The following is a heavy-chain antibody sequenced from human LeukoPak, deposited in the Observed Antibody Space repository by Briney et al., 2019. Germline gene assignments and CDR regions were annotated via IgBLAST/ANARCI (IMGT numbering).Heavy chain of an antibody. Sequence: SGGSLTLSCAASGFTFSSYAMHWVRQAPGKGLEYVSAISSNGGSTYYANSVKGRFTISRDNSKNTLYLQMGSLRAEDMAVYYCARDRESYYDILTGQIGTAYFGYWGQGTLVTVSS. CDR1: GFTFSSYA. D-gene: IGHD3-9*01. CDR2: ISSNGGST. CDR3: ARDRESYYDILTGQIGTAYFGY. V-gene: IGHV3-64*01. J-gene: IGHJ4*02.